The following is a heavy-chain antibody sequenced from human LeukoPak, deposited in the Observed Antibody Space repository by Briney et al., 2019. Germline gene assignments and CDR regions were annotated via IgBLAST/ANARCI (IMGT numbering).Heavy chain of an antibody. V-gene: IGHV7-4-1*02. CDR2: VNTNTGNP. D-gene: IGHD3-10*01. CDR1: GYTFTRNT. J-gene: IGHJ6*02. Sequence: ASVKVSCKASGYTFTRNTINWVRQAPGQGLEWMGWVNTNTGNPTYAQGFTGRFVFSSDTSVSTAYLQISSLKAEDTAVYYCARQMVRGVIGSGMDVWGQGTTVTVSS. CDR3: ARQMVRGVIGSGMDV.